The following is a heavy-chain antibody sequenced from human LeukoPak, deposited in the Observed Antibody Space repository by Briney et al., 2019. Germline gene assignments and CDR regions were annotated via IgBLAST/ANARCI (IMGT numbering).Heavy chain of an antibody. Sequence: PGGSLRLSCAASGFTFSDYYMSWLRQAPGKGLEWVSYISSSGSTIYYADSVKGRFTISRDNAKNSLYLQMNSLRAEDTAVYYCARESIVVGPAATYWGQGTLVTVSS. CDR2: ISSSGSTI. J-gene: IGHJ4*02. CDR1: GFTFSDYY. V-gene: IGHV3-11*04. D-gene: IGHD2-2*01. CDR3: ARESIVVGPAATY.